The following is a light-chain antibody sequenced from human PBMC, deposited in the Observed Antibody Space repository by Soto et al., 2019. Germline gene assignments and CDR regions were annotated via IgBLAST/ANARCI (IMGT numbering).Light chain of an antibody. V-gene: IGKV3-11*01. CDR3: QQRSNWPPWT. CDR1: QSVSSF. J-gene: IGKJ1*01. CDR2: DAS. Sequence: EIVLTQSPATLSLSPGERATLSCRASQSVSSFLAWYQQKPGQAPRLLIYDASNGATGIPARFSGSGSGTDFTLTISRLEPEDFAVYYCQQRSNWPPWTFGHGTKVEIK.